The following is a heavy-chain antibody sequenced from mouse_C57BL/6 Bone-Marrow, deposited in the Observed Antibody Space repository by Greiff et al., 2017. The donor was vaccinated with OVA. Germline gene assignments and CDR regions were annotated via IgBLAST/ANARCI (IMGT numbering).Heavy chain of an antibody. CDR3: ARRSGYFAWFAY. D-gene: IGHD3-2*02. J-gene: IGHJ3*01. V-gene: IGHV1-59*01. Sequence: QVQLKQPGAELVRPGTSVKLSCKASGYTFTSYWMHWVKQRPGQGLEWIGVIDPSDSYTNYNQKFKGKATLTVDTSSSTAYMQLSSLTSEDSAVYYCARRSGYFAWFAYWGQGTLVTVSA. CDR1: GYTFTSYW. CDR2: IDPSDSYT.